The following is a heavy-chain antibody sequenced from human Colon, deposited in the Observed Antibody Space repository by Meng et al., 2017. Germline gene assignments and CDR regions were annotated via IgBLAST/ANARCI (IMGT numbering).Heavy chain of an antibody. V-gene: IGHV3-74*01. Sequence: GESLKISCADSGFTFSSHWMHWVRQAPGKGLEWVSRISSDGSTTGYADSVKCRFTISRDNAKNTLYLHVNSLRGEDTAVYYCTRDFDSGYGLWGQGTLVTVSS. CDR2: ISSDGSTT. CDR3: TRDFDSGYGL. J-gene: IGHJ4*02. CDR1: GFTFSSHW. D-gene: IGHD5-12*01.